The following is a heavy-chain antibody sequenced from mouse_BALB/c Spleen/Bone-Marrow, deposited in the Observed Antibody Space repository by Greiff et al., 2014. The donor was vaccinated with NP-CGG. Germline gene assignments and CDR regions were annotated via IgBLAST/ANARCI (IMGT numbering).Heavy chain of an antibody. Sequence: VQLQESGPGLVAPSRSLSISCTVSGFSLTSYGVHWARQPPGKGLEWLGVIWADGSTNYNSALMSRLSISKDNSKSQVFLKMNSLQTDDTAMYYCARITTATGAMDYWGQGTSVTVSS. CDR3: ARITTATGAMDY. CDR1: GFSLTSYG. CDR2: IWADGST. V-gene: IGHV2-9*02. J-gene: IGHJ4*01. D-gene: IGHD1-2*01.